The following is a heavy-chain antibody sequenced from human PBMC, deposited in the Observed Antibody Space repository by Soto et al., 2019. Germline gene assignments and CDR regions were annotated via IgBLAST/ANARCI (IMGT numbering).Heavy chain of an antibody. CDR1: GGSINDFY. CDR2: IYYSGST. CDR3: ARAGGYCTNGVCPRGYYYYGMDV. V-gene: IGHV4-59*01. J-gene: IGHJ6*02. D-gene: IGHD2-8*01. Sequence: SETLSLTCTVSGGSINDFYWSWIRQPPGKGLEWIGYIYYSGSTDYNPSLKGRVTISVDTSKNQFSLKLRSVTAADTAVYYCARAGGYCTNGVCPRGYYYYGMDVWGQGTTVTVSS.